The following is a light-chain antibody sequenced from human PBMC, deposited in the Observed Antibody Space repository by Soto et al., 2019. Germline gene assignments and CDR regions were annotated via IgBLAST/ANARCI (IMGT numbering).Light chain of an antibody. J-gene: IGKJ3*01. V-gene: IGKV1D-13*01. CDR2: DAS. Sequence: AIQLTQSPSSLSASVGDRVTITCRASQGISSALAWYQQKPGKAPKLLIYDASSLESGVPSRFSSSGSGTDFTLTISSLQPEDFATYYCQQFNNYLLFTFGPGTKVDIK. CDR1: QGISSA. CDR3: QQFNNYLLFT.